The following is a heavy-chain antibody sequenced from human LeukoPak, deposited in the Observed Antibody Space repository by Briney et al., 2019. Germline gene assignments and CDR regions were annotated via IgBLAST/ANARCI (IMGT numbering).Heavy chain of an antibody. J-gene: IGHJ5*02. CDR3: ARVRCSSTSCPGLNWFDP. Sequence: GASVKVSCKASGYTFTSYGISWVRQAPGQGLEWMGWISAYNGNTNHAQKLQGRVTMTTDTSTSTAYMELRSLRSDDTAVYYCARVRCSSTSCPGLNWFDPWGQGTLVTVSS. CDR2: ISAYNGNT. CDR1: GYTFTSYG. D-gene: IGHD2-2*01. V-gene: IGHV1-18*04.